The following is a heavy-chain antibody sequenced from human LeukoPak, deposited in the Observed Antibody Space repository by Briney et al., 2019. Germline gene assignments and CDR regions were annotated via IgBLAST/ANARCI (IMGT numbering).Heavy chain of an antibody. Sequence: KTSETLSLTCAVYGGSFSGYYWSWIRQPPGKGLEWIGEINHSGSTNYNPSLKSRVTISVDTSKNQFSLKLSSVTAADTAVYYCARVSGFYYYGSGTANYYYYGMDVWGQGTTVTVSS. CDR3: ARVSGFYYYGSGTANYYYYGMDV. CDR2: INHSGST. J-gene: IGHJ6*02. V-gene: IGHV4-34*01. CDR1: GGSFSGYY. D-gene: IGHD3-10*01.